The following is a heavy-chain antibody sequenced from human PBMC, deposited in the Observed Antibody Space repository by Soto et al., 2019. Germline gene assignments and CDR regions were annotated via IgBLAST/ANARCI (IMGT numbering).Heavy chain of an antibody. V-gene: IGHV1-8*02. CDR3: ARGENTIFGVVNYYYYGMDG. Sequence: AXVMVSCTSFGGTFRSSAISWVRKAPGQLLEWMGGIIPNCGNTGYAQKFQGRVTMTRNTSISTAYMELSSLRSEDTAVYYCARGENTIFGVVNYYYYGMDGWGQGTTVTVSS. CDR1: GGTFRSSA. J-gene: IGHJ6*02. D-gene: IGHD3-3*01. CDR2: IIPNCGNT.